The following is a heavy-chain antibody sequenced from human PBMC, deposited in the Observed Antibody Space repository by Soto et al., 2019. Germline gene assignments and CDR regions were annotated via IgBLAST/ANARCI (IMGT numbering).Heavy chain of an antibody. CDR1: GFTFSSYA. D-gene: IGHD3-22*01. CDR2: ISGSGGST. J-gene: IGHJ4*02. CDR3: AKDSALPYDSSGYYYY. Sequence: SGGSLRLSCAASGFTFSSYAMSWVRQAPGKGLEWVSAISGSGGSTYYADSVKGRFTISRDNSKNTLYLQMNSLRAEDTAVYYCAKDSALPYDSSGYYYYWGQGTLVTVSS. V-gene: IGHV3-23*01.